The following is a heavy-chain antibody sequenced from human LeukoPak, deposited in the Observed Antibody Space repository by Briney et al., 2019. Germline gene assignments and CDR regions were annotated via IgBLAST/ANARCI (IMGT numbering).Heavy chain of an antibody. CDR3: ASVDFDNNAHYHYYLPN. V-gene: IGHV3-7*01. CDR1: GFRFNRFS. J-gene: IGHJ4*02. D-gene: IGHD2/OR15-2a*01. CDR2: IKQDGSQK. Sequence: PGGSLRLSCAASGFRFNRFSMSWVRQTPGKGLEGVANIKQDGSQKEYADSVKGRFAISRDNVNNFLDLQMNSLRAEDTGVYYCASVDFDNNAHYHYYLPNWGQGTRVTVSS.